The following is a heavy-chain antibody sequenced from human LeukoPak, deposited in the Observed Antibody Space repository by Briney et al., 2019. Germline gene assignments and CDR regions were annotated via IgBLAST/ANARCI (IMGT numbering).Heavy chain of an antibody. J-gene: IGHJ5*02. V-gene: IGHV1-2*06. D-gene: IGHD4-17*01. CDR2: INPYSGDT. CDR3: ARDVHGDYGSGWFDP. Sequence: WSSVKVSCKASGYTFTGYHIHWVRQAPGQGLEWMGRINPYSGDTNFAQKFQGRVTMTRDTSITTAYMDLSSLTPDDTAVYYCARDVHGDYGSGWFDPWGQGTLVSVSS. CDR1: GYTFTGYH.